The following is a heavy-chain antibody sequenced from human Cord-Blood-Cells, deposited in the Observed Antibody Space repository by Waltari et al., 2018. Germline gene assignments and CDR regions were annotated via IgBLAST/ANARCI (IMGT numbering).Heavy chain of an antibody. J-gene: IGHJ4*02. CDR3: ARAYSSGWYYLDY. D-gene: IGHD6-19*01. CDR1: GYTFTGYY. V-gene: IGHV1-2*06. Sequence: QVQLVQSGAEVKKPVASVKVSCKASGYTFTGYYMHWVRRAPGQGLEWMGRINPNSGGTNYAQKFQGRVTMTRDTSISTAYMELSRLRSDDTAVYYCARAYSSGWYYLDYWGQGTLVTVSS. CDR2: INPNSGGT.